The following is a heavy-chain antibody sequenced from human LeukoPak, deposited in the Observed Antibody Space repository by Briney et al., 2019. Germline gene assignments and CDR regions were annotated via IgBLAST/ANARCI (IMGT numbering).Heavy chain of an antibody. V-gene: IGHV1-46*01. D-gene: IGHD2-15*01. Sequence: ASVKVSCKASGYTFTSYYMHWVRQAPGQGLEWMGIINPSGGSTSYAQKLQGRVTMTTDTSTSTAYMELRSLRSDDTAVYYCARLGYCSGGSCYPVGLDPWGQGTLVTVSS. CDR3: ARLGYCSGGSCYPVGLDP. J-gene: IGHJ5*02. CDR2: INPSGGST. CDR1: GYTFTSYY.